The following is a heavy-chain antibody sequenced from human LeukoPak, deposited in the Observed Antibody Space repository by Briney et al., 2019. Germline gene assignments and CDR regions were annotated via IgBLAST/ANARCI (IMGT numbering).Heavy chain of an antibody. V-gene: IGHV3-33*01. CDR1: GFTFSSNG. CDR2: IWYDGSNT. CDR3: ARGEQYSYHISGPKSSDALGI. J-gene: IGHJ3*02. D-gene: IGHD3-22*01. Sequence: GGALRLSCAAYGFTFSSNGMHWVRQAPGKGLEWVGSIWYDGSNTYHADSLKGRFNISRDNPKNALYLQVNGLRADVTAVYYCARGEQYSYHISGPKSSDALGIWGQGTIVTASS.